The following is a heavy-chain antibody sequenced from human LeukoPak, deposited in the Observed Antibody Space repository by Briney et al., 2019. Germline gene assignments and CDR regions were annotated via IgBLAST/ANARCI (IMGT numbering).Heavy chain of an antibody. Sequence: SETLSLTCTVSGASISSSSSSWGWVRQPPGKGPEWIGSIYYSGLTYDNPPLKSRVSISLDPSKNHFSLKVSSVTAADTAVYYCASGAFDDYGDYDRGDYFDHWGQGTLVTVSS. J-gene: IGHJ4*02. CDR3: ASGAFDDYGDYDRGDYFDH. V-gene: IGHV4-39*02. CDR1: GASISSSSSS. D-gene: IGHD4-17*01. CDR2: IYYSGLT.